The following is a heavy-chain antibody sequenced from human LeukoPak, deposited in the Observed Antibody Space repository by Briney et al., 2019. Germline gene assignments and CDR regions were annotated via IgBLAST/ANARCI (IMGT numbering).Heavy chain of an antibody. Sequence: GGSLRLSCAASGLVLSSYWMRWVRQAPGKGLEWVANIKQDGSEKHYVDSVKGRFTISRDNAKNSLYLQMNSLRAEDTGVYYCARYSGNPASFEYWGQGTLVTVSS. CDR2: IKQDGSEK. CDR1: GLVLSSYW. CDR3: ARYSGNPASFEY. V-gene: IGHV3-7*01. J-gene: IGHJ4*02. D-gene: IGHD1-26*01.